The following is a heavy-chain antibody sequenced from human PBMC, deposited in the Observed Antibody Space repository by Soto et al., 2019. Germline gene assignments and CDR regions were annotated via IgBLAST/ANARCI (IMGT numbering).Heavy chain of an antibody. D-gene: IGHD5-18*01. V-gene: IGHV3-30-3*01. Sequence: QVQLVESGGGVVQPGRSLRLSCAASGFTFSSYAMHWVRQAPGKGLEWVAVISYDGSNKYYADSVKGRFTISRDNSKNTLYLQMNSLRAEDTAVYYCARSVKMDTAMVKGFRYYYYYGMDVWGQGTTVTVSS. CDR3: ARSVKMDTAMVKGFRYYYYYGMDV. J-gene: IGHJ6*02. CDR1: GFTFSSYA. CDR2: ISYDGSNK.